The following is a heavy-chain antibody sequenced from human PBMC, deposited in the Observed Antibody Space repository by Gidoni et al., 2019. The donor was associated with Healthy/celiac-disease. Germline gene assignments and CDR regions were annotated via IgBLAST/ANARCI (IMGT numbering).Heavy chain of an antibody. CDR2: IYPGDSDT. D-gene: IGHD4-17*01. V-gene: IGHV5-51*03. J-gene: IGHJ3*02. Sequence: EVQLEQSGAEVKKPGESLKLSCKGSGDSFTSHWIGWVRQMPGKGLEWMGIIYPGDSDTRYSPSFQGQVTISADKSISTAYLQWSSLKASDSAMYYCANRPVTSYDAFDIWGQGTKVTVFS. CDR1: GDSFTSHW. CDR3: ANRPVTSYDAFDI.